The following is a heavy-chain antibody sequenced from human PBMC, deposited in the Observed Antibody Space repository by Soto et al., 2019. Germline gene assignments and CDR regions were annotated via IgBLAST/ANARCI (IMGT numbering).Heavy chain of an antibody. V-gene: IGHV4-39*01. Sequence: SETLSLTCTVSGGSISSSSYYWGWIRQPPGKGLEWIGSIYYSGSTYYNPSLKSRVTISVDTSKNQFSLKLSSVTAADTAVYYCASLGDALAAAGYFDFWGKGTLVTVSS. D-gene: IGHD6-13*01. CDR3: ASLGDALAAAGYFDF. CDR2: IYYSGST. CDR1: GGSISSSSYY. J-gene: IGHJ4*02.